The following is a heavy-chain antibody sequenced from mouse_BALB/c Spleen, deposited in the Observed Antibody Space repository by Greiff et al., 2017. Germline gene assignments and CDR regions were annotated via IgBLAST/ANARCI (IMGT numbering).Heavy chain of an antibody. J-gene: IGHJ4*01. CDR2: IRHKANGYTT. V-gene: IGHV7-3*02. Sequence: EVKVVESGGGLVQPGGSLRLSCATSGFTFTDYYMSWVRQPPGKALEWLGFIRHKANGYTTEYSASVKGRFTISRDNSQSILYLQMNTLSAEDSATYYCARDGDYDEMDYWGQGTSVTVSS. D-gene: IGHD2-4*01. CDR1: GFTFTDYY. CDR3: ARDGDYDEMDY.